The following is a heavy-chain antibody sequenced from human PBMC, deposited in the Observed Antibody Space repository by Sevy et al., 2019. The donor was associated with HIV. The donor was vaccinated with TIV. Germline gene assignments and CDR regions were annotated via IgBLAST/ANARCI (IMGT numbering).Heavy chain of an antibody. CDR1: GFTFSDYY. CDR2: ISSGSTYT. V-gene: IGHV3-11*06. Sequence: GGSLRLSCAASGFTFSDYYMSWIRQAPGKGLEWVSDISSGSTYTNYADSVKGRFTISRDNAKNSLYLQMNSLTVEDTAESYCARDRRNYAGQYFDYWGQGTLVTVSS. CDR3: ARDRRNYAGQYFDY. J-gene: IGHJ4*02. D-gene: IGHD3-16*01.